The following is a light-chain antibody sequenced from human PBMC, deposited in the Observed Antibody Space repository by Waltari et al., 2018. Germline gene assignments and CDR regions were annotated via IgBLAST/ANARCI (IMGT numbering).Light chain of an antibody. CDR3: QQYNSYHIFT. V-gene: IGKV1-5*03. Sequence: IQMTQSPSTLSASVGDRVTITCRASQNINSWLSWYQQKPGKAPKLLIYKASSLETGVPSRFSGSESGTEFTLTINSLQPDDFATYYCQQYNSYHIFTFGPGTKVEI. CDR1: QNINSW. J-gene: IGKJ3*01. CDR2: KAS.